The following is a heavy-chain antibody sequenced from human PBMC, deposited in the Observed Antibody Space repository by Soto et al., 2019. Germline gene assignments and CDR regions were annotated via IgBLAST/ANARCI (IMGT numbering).Heavy chain of an antibody. CDR2: FDHEDGDT. CDR3: VRDSPIGSTFSGYDGIDY. CDR1: GFTLTGLS. Sequence: ASVKVCSEVSGFTLTGLSMHWVRQASGKGLEWMGGFDHEDGDTIYAQKFQGRVTMTEDTSTDTAYMELNSLRSEDTAVYYCVRDSPIGSTFSGYDGIDYWGQGTLVTVSS. J-gene: IGHJ4*02. V-gene: IGHV1-24*01. D-gene: IGHD5-12*01.